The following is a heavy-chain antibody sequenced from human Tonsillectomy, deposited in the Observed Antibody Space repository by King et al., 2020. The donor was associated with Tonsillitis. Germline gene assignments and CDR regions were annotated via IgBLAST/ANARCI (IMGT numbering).Heavy chain of an antibody. V-gene: IGHV4-38-2*02. J-gene: IGHJ4*02. D-gene: IGHD4-23*01. CDR3: ARGEGVMTTVINFDY. Sequence: QLQESGPGLVKPSETLSLTCTVSGYSISSGYYWGWIRQPPGKGLEWIGSIYHSGSTYYNPSLKSRVTISVDTSKNQFSLKPSSVTAADTAVYYCARGEGVMTTVINFDYWGQGTLVTVSS. CDR2: IYHSGST. CDR1: GYSISSGYY.